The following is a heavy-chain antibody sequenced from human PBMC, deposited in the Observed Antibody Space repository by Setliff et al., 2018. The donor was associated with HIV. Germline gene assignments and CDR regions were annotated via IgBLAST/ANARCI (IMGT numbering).Heavy chain of an antibody. CDR1: GFTFSNYA. CDR3: AKVRPRQQSFI. V-gene: IGHV3-30-3*01. J-gene: IGHJ4*01. Sequence: GGSLRLSCAASGFTFSNYAMHWVRQAPGKGLEWVAVISYDGSNKYYADSVKGRFTISRDNSRNTLYLQMNGLRAEDTALYYCAKVRPRQQSFIWGHGTLVTVSS. D-gene: IGHD6-13*01. CDR2: ISYDGSNK.